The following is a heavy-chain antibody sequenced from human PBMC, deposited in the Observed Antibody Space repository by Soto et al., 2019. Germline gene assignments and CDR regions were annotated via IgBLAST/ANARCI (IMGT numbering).Heavy chain of an antibody. CDR2: IYYSGST. D-gene: IGHD2-15*01. J-gene: IGHJ5*02. Sequence: QVQLQESGPGLVKPSETLSLTCTVSGGSISSYYWSWIRQPPGKGLEWIGYIYYSGSTNYNPALKSRVTISVDTSKTQFSLKLSSVTAADTAVYYCARVHCSGGSCYGGWFDPWGQGTLVTVSS. CDR1: GGSISSYY. CDR3: ARVHCSGGSCYGGWFDP. V-gene: IGHV4-59*01.